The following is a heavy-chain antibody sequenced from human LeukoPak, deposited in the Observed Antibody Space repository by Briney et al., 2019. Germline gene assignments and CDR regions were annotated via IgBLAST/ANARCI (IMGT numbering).Heavy chain of an antibody. CDR1: GFTFDDYA. Sequence: PGRSLRLSCAASGFTFDDYAMHWVRQAPGKGLEWVSGISWNSGSIGYAGSVKGRFTISRDNAKNSLYLQMNSLRPEDTAVYYCARDQQNGYSSGWSFDSWGQGTLVTVSS. CDR2: ISWNSGSI. V-gene: IGHV3-9*01. J-gene: IGHJ5*01. CDR3: ARDQQNGYSSGWSFDS. D-gene: IGHD6-19*01.